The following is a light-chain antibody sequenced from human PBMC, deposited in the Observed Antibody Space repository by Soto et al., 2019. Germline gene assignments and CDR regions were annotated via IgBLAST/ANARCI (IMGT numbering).Light chain of an antibody. J-gene: IGLJ2*01. CDR3: QAWDSSTVV. CDR1: KLGDKY. V-gene: IGLV3-1*01. Sequence: SYELTQPPSVSVSPGQTASITCSGDKLGDKYACWYQQKPGQSPVVVIYEDKKRPPGIPERFTGSNSGNTATLTISGTQAMDEADYYCQAWDSSTVVFGGGTKVTVL. CDR2: EDK.